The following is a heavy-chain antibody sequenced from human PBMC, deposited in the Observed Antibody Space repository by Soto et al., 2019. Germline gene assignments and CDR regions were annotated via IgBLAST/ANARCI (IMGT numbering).Heavy chain of an antibody. V-gene: IGHV3-23*04. CDR2: ISGSGRMT. CDR1: GFTFRNFA. J-gene: IGHJ4*02. Sequence: EAQLVESGGDLVQPRGSLRLSCAASGFTFRNFAMTWVRQAPGKGLEWVSGISGSGRMTYFDNSVKGRLTVSRDNSKHSLYLTMDSLRAEDTAVYYCSKEAEESVTEPIPGDCWGQGTVVTVSS. CDR3: SKEAEESVTEPIPGDC.